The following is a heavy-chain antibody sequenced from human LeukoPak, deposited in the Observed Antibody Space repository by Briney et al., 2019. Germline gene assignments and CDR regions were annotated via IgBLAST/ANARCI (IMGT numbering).Heavy chain of an antibody. CDR2: INPNSGGT. CDR3: ARGRVGSARLGYFDY. V-gene: IGHV1-2*02. D-gene: IGHD6-6*01. J-gene: IGHJ4*02. CDR1: GYTFTGYY. Sequence: ASVKVSCKASGYTFTGYYMHWVRQAPGQGLEWMGWINPNSGGTNYAQKFQGRVTMTRDTSISTAYMELSRLRSDDTAVYYCARGRVGSARLGYFDYWGQGTLVTVSS.